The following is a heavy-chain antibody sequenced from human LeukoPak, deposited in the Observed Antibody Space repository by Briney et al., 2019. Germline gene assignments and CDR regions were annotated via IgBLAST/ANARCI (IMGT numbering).Heavy chain of an antibody. CDR2: INPSGDST. J-gene: IGHJ4*02. V-gene: IGHV1-46*04. D-gene: IGHD6-19*01. CDR3: ARGEQWRVYFHY. Sequence: ASVKVSCKASGYTFTSSYIHWMRQAPGQGLEWMGIINPSGDSTSYAQRLQGRVTMTSDTSTSTVYMELSSLKSEDTAVYYCARGEQWRVYFHYWGQGTLVTVSS. CDR1: GYTFTSSY.